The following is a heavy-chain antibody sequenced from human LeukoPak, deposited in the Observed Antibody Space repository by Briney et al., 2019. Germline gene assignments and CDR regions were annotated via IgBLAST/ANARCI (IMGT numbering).Heavy chain of an antibody. D-gene: IGHD4-17*01. V-gene: IGHV3-21*01. J-gene: IGHJ3*02. CDR1: GFTFSSYS. Sequence: PGESLRLSCAASGFTFSSYSMNWVRQAPGKGLEWVSSISSSSYIYYADSVKGRFTISRDNAKNSLYLQMNSLRAEDTAVYYCARDSLRSKKTDAFDIWGQGTMVTVSS. CDR2: ISSSSYI. CDR3: ARDSLRSKKTDAFDI.